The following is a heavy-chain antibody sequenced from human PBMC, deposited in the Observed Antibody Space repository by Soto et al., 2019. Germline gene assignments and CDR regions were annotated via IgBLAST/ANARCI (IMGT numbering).Heavy chain of an antibody. J-gene: IGHJ4*02. V-gene: IGHV4-61*05. CDR3: ALLGYRDHDY. Sequence: SETLSLTCTVSGGSISSSSYYLGWIRQPPGKGLEWIGYIYYSGRTNYNPSLKSRVTISVDTSKNQFSLKLRSVTAADTAVYYWALLGYRDHDYWGQGTLVTVSS. D-gene: IGHD5-18*01. CDR2: IYYSGRT. CDR1: GGSISSSSYY.